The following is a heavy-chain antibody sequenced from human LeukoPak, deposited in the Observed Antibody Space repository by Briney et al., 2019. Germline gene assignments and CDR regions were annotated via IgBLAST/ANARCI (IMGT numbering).Heavy chain of an antibody. CDR2: IKSDGKT. CDR1: GFTFSSYW. Sequence: GGSLRLSCAATGFTFSSYWMHWVRQAPGKGLVWVSRIKSDGKTNYADSVKGRFTISRDNAKNTVSLQMNSLRAEDTGVYYCARAPSEIGGYYPEYFRHWGQGTLVTVSS. CDR3: ARAPSEIGGYYPEYFRH. D-gene: IGHD3-22*01. J-gene: IGHJ1*01. V-gene: IGHV3-74*01.